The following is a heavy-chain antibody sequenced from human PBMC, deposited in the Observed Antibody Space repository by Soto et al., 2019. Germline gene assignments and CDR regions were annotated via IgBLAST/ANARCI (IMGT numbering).Heavy chain of an antibody. Sequence: ASVKVSCKASGYTFTSYYMHWVRQAPGQGLEWMGIINPSGGSTSYAQKFQGRVTMTRDTSTSTVYMELSSLRSEDTVVYYCARALLSIISYPFSHYYYGMDVWGQGTTVTVSS. CDR3: ARALLSIISYPFSHYYYGMDV. CDR1: GYTFTSYY. CDR2: INPSGGST. J-gene: IGHJ6*01. V-gene: IGHV1-46*01. D-gene: IGHD5-18*01.